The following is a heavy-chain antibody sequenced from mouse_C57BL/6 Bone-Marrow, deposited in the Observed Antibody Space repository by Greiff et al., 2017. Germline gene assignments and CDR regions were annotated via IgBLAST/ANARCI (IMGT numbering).Heavy chain of an antibody. V-gene: IGHV1-59*01. CDR1: GYTFTSYW. CDR3: ARNYDYAFDY. Sequence: QVQLQQPGAELVRPGTSVKLSCKASGYTFTSYWMHWVKQRPGQGLEWIGVIDPSDSYTNYNQQFKGKATLTVDTSSSTAYMQLSSLTSEDSAVYYCARNYDYAFDYWGQGTTLTVSS. J-gene: IGHJ2*01. D-gene: IGHD2-4*01. CDR2: IDPSDSYT.